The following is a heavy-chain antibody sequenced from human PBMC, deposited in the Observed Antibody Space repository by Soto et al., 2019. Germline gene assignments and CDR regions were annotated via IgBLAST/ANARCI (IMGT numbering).Heavy chain of an antibody. Sequence: ASVKVSCKASGGTFSSYTISWVRQAPGQGLEWMGRIIPILGIANYAQKFQGRVTITADKSTSTAYIELSSLRSEDTAVYYCEISLRYYYFDYWGQGTLVTVSS. D-gene: IGHD3-9*01. J-gene: IGHJ4*02. CDR2: IIPILGIA. CDR1: GGTFSSYT. CDR3: EISLRYYYFDY. V-gene: IGHV1-69*02.